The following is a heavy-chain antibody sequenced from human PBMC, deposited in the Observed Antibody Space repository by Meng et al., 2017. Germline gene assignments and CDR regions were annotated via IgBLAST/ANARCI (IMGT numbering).Heavy chain of an antibody. CDR1: GGTFSSYA. J-gene: IGHJ5*02. V-gene: IGHV1-69*01. D-gene: IGHD5-18*01. CDR3: ARGGYSYGLWFDP. CDR2: IIPIFGTA. Sequence: VRRVESGAEVNKPGSSGKFACKASGGTFSSYAISWVRQAPGQGLEWMGGIIPIFGTANYAQKFQGRVTITADESTSTAYMELSSLRSEDTAVYYCARGGYSYGLWFDPWGQGTLVTVSS.